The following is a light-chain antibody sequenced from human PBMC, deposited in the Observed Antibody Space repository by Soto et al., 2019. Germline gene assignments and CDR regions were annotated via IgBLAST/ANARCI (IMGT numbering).Light chain of an antibody. CDR3: QQANSFPLT. J-gene: IGKJ4*02. CDR1: QGISNW. CDR2: AAS. Sequence: DIQVTQSPSSVSASVGDRVTITCRACQGISNWLAWYQQKPGKAPKFLIYAASSLPSGVPSRFSGSGSGTDFSLTISSLQPEDFATYYCQQANSFPLTFGGGTKVDIK. V-gene: IGKV1D-12*01.